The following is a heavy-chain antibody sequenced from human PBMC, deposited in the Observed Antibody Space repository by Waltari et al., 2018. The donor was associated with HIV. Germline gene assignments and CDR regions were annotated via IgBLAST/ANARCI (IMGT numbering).Heavy chain of an antibody. CDR1: GGSISSGSYY. CDR2: IYTSGST. J-gene: IGHJ4*02. CDR3: ARGGSGYSYFDY. V-gene: IGHV4-61*02. D-gene: IGHD3-10*01. Sequence: QVQLQESGPGLVKPSQTLSLTCTVSGGSISSGSYYWSWIRQPAGKGLEWIGRIYTSGSTNTTPTLNSRVTISVDTSKTQFSRKLSSVTAADTAVYYCARGGSGYSYFDYWGQGTLVTVSS.